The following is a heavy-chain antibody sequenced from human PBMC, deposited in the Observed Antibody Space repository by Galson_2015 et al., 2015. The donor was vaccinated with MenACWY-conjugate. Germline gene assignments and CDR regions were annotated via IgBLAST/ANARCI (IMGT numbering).Heavy chain of an antibody. J-gene: IGHJ5*02. CDR3: TRGNDGYGRFDP. V-gene: IGHV3-9*01. CDR2: VSWNSGSI. Sequence: SLRLSCAASGFTFDDYAMHWVRQAPGKGLEWVSGVSWNSGSIGYADSVEGRFTISRDNAKYSLYLQMNSLRGDDTAVYYCTRGNDGYGRFDPWGQGTLATVSS. D-gene: IGHD5-24*01. CDR1: GFTFDDYA.